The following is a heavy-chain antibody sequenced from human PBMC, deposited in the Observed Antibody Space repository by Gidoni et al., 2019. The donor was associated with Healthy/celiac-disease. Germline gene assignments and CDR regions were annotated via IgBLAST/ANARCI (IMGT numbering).Heavy chain of an antibody. CDR2: INSDGSST. V-gene: IGHV3-74*01. CDR1: GFTFRSYW. CDR3: ARERVDPYDLWSGYSGRGGGLDV. J-gene: IGHJ6*02. Sequence: EVQLVESGGGLVQPGGSLRLSCAASGFTFRSYWLHWVRQAPGKGLVWVSRINSDGSSTSYADSVKGRFTISRENAKNTLYLQMNSLRAEDTAVYYCARERVDPYDLWSGYSGRGGGLDVWGQGTTVTVSS. D-gene: IGHD3-3*01.